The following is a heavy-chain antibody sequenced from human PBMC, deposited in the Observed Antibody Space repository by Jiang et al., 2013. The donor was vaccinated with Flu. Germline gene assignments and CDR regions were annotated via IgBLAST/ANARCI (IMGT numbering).Heavy chain of an antibody. Sequence: GAEVKKPGASVKVSCKASGYTFTSHSVHWVRQAPGQGLEWMGIINPSGGSASYAHHFQGRVAITADKSTSTAYMELSSLRSEDTAVYYCARDPKVEEEMATIGNWFDPWGQGTLVTVSS. J-gene: IGHJ5*02. CDR3: ARDPKVEEEMATIGNWFDP. D-gene: IGHD5-24*01. CDR2: INPSGGSA. CDR1: GYTFTSHS. V-gene: IGHV1-46*01.